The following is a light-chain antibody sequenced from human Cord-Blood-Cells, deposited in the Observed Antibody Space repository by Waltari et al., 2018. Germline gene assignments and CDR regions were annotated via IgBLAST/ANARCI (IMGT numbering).Light chain of an antibody. CDR3: SSYTSSSTLV. V-gene: IGLV2-14*01. CDR2: EVS. Sequence: QSALTQPASVSGSPGQSITISCPGTSSDVGGYNSASWYQQHPGKAPKLMIYEVSNRPSGVSNRFSGSKSGNTASLTISGLQAEDEADYYCSSYTSSSTLVFGTGTKVTVL. CDR1: SSDVGGYNS. J-gene: IGLJ1*01.